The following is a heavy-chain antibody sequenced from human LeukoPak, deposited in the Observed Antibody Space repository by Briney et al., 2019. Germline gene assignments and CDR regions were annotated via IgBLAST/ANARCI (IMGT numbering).Heavy chain of an antibody. CDR2: IKSDGSGT. CDR1: GFTFSSRW. J-gene: IGHJ6*02. D-gene: IGHD3-3*01. Sequence: GGSLRLSCAASGFTFSSRWMHWVRQAPGKGLVWVSHIKSDGSGTSYADSVKGRFTISRDNAKNSLYLQMNSLRVEDTAIYYCARADRRFWSGRYYFYGMDVWGQGTTVTVSS. CDR3: ARADRRFWSGRYYFYGMDV. V-gene: IGHV3-74*01.